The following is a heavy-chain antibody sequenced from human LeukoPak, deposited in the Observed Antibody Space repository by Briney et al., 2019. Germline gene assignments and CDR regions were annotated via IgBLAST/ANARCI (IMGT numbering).Heavy chain of an antibody. CDR3: ASGEGGY. CDR2: IYYSGST. CDR1: GFTFSSYA. Sequence: PGGSLRLSCAASGFTFSSYAMSWVRQAPGKGLEWIGYIYYSGSTNYNPSLKSRVTISVDTSKNQFSLKLSSVTAADTAVYYCASGEGGYWGQGTLVTVSS. D-gene: IGHD3-16*01. V-gene: IGHV4-59*01. J-gene: IGHJ4*02.